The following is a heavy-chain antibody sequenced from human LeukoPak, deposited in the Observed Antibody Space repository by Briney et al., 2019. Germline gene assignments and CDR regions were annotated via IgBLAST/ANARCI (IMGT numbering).Heavy chain of an antibody. Sequence: GGSLRLSCAASGFTFSDYYMSWVRQAPGKGLEWVSYISGSGSMLHYADPVKGRSTISRDNAKNSLCLQMSTLRAEDTAVYYCARRPYSTSWYYFDYWGQGTPVTVSS. V-gene: IGHV3-11*04. CDR1: GFTFSDYY. CDR2: ISGSGSML. CDR3: ARRPYSTSWYYFDY. J-gene: IGHJ4*02. D-gene: IGHD6-13*01.